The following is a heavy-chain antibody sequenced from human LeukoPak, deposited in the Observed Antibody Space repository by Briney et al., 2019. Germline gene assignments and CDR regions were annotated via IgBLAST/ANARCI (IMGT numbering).Heavy chain of an antibody. Sequence: LSLTCAVYGGSFSGYYWSWIRQAPGKGLEWVSYISSSGSTIYNADSVKGRFTISRDNAKNSLFLQMNSLRAEDTAVYYCARDSSGWYYFDYWGQGTLVTVSS. D-gene: IGHD6-19*01. CDR3: ARDSSGWYYFDY. CDR2: ISSSGSTI. J-gene: IGHJ4*02. CDR1: GGSFSGYY. V-gene: IGHV3-11*04.